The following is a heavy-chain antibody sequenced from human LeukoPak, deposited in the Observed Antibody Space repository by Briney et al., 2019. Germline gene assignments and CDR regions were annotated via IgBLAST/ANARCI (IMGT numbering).Heavy chain of an antibody. Sequence: SETLSLTCAVYGGSFSGYYWSWIRQPPGKGLEWIGEINHSGSTNYNPSLKSRVTISVDTSKNQFSLKLSSVTAADTAVYYCARWDPRSIFLGAFDIWGQGTMVTVSS. CDR2: INHSGST. CDR1: GGSFSGYY. V-gene: IGHV4-34*01. D-gene: IGHD3-3*01. CDR3: ARWDPRSIFLGAFDI. J-gene: IGHJ3*02.